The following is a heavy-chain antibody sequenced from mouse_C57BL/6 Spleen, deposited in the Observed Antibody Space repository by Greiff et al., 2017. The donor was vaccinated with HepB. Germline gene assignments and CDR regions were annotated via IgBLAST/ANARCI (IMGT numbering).Heavy chain of an antibody. CDR3: ARQGYQYYFDY. Sequence: DVMLVESGGGLVKPGGSLKLSCAASGFTFSSYTMSWVRQTPEKRLEWVATISGGGGNTYYPDSVKGRFTISRDNATNTLYLQMSSLRSEDTALYYCARQGYQYYFDYWGQGTTLTVSS. V-gene: IGHV5-9*01. CDR1: GFTFSSYT. D-gene: IGHD2-14*01. CDR2: ISGGGGNT. J-gene: IGHJ2*01.